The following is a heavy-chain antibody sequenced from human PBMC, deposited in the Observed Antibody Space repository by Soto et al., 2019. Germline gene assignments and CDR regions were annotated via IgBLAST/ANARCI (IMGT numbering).Heavy chain of an antibody. J-gene: IGHJ1*01. Sequence: GGSLRLSCAASGFTFRNYNMNWVRQAPGKGLEWVSYISSSSSTIYYADSVKGRFTISRDNAKNSLYLQMNSLRAEDTAVYYCARDLGSSWYPEYFQHWGQGTLVTVSS. CDR2: ISSSSSTI. D-gene: IGHD6-13*01. CDR3: ARDLGSSWYPEYFQH. CDR1: GFTFRNYN. V-gene: IGHV3-48*01.